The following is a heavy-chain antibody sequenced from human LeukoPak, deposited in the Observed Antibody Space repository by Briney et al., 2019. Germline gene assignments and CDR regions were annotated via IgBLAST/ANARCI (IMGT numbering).Heavy chain of an antibody. V-gene: IGHV1-69*13. D-gene: IGHD3-22*01. CDR2: IIPIFGTA. CDR3: ARGSKTYYYDSSGYVFDY. CDR1: GGTFSSYA. J-gene: IGHJ4*02. Sequence: SVKVSCKASGGTFSSYAISWVRQAPGQGLEWMGGIIPIFGTANYAQKFKGRVTITADESTSTAYMELSSLRSEDTAVYYCARGSKTYYYDSSGYVFDYWGQGTLVTVSS.